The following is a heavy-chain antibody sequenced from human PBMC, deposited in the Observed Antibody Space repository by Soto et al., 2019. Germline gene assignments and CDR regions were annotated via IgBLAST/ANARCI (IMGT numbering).Heavy chain of an antibody. D-gene: IGHD4-17*01. CDR1: GFTFSSYE. CDR2: ISSSGSTI. V-gene: IGHV3-48*03. J-gene: IGHJ6*02. CDR3: ARVLPAVTKSYGMDV. Sequence: GGSLRLSCAASGFTFSSYEMNWVRQAPGKGLEWVSYISSSGSTIYYADSVKGRFTISRDNAKNSLYLQMNSLRAEDTAVHCCARVLPAVTKSYGMDVWGQGTTVTVSS.